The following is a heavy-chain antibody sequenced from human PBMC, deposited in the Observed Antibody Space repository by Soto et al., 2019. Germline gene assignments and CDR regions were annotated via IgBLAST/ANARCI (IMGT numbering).Heavy chain of an antibody. V-gene: IGHV3-9*01. D-gene: IGHD6-13*01. J-gene: IGHJ6*02. CDR3: AKDLAAAVYYGMDF. CDR2: ISWNSASI. Sequence: PWGTLRLSCAASGFTFDDYAMHWVRQAPGKGLEWVSGISWNSASIDYADSGKGRFTISRDNAKNSLYLQMNSLRAEDTALYYCAKDLAAAVYYGMDFWGQGTTVTVSS. CDR1: GFTFDDYA.